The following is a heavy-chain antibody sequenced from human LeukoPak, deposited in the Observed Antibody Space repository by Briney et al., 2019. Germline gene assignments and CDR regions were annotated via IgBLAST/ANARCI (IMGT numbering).Heavy chain of an antibody. CDR2: INPNSGGT. CDR3: ARVIVATILQSPCFDY. CDR1: GYTFTGYY. D-gene: IGHD5-12*01. V-gene: IGHV1-2*02. J-gene: IGHJ4*02. Sequence: GASVKVSCKASGYTFTGYYMHWGRQAPGQGLEWMGWINPNSGGTNYAQKFQGRVTMTRDTSISTAYMELSRLRSDDTAVYYCARVIVATILQSPCFDYWGQGTLVTVSS.